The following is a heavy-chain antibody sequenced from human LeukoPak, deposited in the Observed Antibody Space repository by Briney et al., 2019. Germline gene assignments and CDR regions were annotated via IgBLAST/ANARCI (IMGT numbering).Heavy chain of an antibody. CDR1: GYSISSGYY. D-gene: IGHD3-10*01. CDR2: IYHSGST. V-gene: IGHV4-38-2*02. CDR3: ARASGSMVRGRGFDP. Sequence: SETLSLTCTVSGYSISSGYYWGWIRQPPGKGLEWIGSIYHSGSTYYNPSLKSRVTISVDTSKNQFSLKLSSVTAADTAVYYSARASGSMVRGRGFDPWGQGTLVTVSS. J-gene: IGHJ5*02.